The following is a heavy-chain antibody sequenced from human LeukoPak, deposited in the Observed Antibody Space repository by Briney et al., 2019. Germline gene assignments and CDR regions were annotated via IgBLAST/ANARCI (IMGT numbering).Heavy chain of an antibody. CDR1: GGSISSYY. CDR3: ARVVGTNHFDY. D-gene: IGHD6-19*01. Sequence: SETLSLTCTVSGGSISSYYWSWIRQPPGKGLEWIGYIYYSGSTNYNPSLKSRVTISVDTSKNQFSLKLSSVTAADTAVYCCARVVGTNHFDYWGQGTLVTVSS. J-gene: IGHJ4*02. CDR2: IYYSGST. V-gene: IGHV4-59*01.